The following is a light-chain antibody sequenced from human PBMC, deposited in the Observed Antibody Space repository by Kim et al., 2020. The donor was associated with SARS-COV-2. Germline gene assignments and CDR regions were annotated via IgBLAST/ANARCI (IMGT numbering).Light chain of an antibody. J-gene: IGLJ3*02. Sequence: STGQTARITWSGEILGDKYACWYQQKPGQAPGVVIYKDRKRPSGIPERFSGSNSGNTGTLTISGTQAMDEADYFCQAWESSTAVFGGGTQLTVL. V-gene: IGLV3-1*01. CDR2: KDR. CDR3: QAWESSTAV. CDR1: ILGDKY.